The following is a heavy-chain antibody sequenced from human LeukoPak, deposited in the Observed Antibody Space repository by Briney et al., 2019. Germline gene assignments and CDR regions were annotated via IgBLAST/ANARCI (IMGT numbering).Heavy chain of an antibody. V-gene: IGHV3-30*02. J-gene: IGHJ6*03. CDR2: IRYDGSNK. D-gene: IGHD6-13*01. CDR3: AKKGDNSSSWSSYYYYMDV. Sequence: GGSLRLSCAASGLTFSNYAMHWVRQAPGKGLEWVAFIRYDGSNKYYADSVKGRFTISRDNSKNTLYLQMNSLRAEDTAVYYCAKKGDNSSSWSSYYYYMDVWGKGTTVTVSS. CDR1: GLTFSNYA.